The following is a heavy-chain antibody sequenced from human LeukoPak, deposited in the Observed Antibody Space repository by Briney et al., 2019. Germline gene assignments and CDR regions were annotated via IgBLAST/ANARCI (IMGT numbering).Heavy chain of an antibody. D-gene: IGHD5-18*01. CDR3: VRDSQRYSYGPTTFDY. V-gene: IGHV1-69*01. J-gene: IGHJ4*02. CDR2: IIPIFGTA. CDR1: GGTFSSYA. Sequence: ASVKVSCKASGGTFSSYAISWVRQAPGQGLEWMGGIIPIFGTANYAQKFQGRVTITADESTSTAYMELSSLRSEDTAVYYCVRDSQRYSYGPTTFDYWGQGTLVTVSS.